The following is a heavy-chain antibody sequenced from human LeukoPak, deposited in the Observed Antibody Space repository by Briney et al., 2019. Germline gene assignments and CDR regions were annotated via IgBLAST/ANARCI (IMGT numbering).Heavy chain of an antibody. D-gene: IGHD3-10*01. CDR3: AKNTITMVRGTPADY. Sequence: GGSLRLSCAASGFTFSSYAMSWVRQAPGKGLEWVSAISGSGGSTYYADSVKGRYTISRDNSKNTLYLQMNSLRAEDTAVYYCAKNTITMVRGTPADYWGQGTLVTVSS. CDR1: GFTFSSYA. CDR2: ISGSGGST. J-gene: IGHJ4*02. V-gene: IGHV3-23*01.